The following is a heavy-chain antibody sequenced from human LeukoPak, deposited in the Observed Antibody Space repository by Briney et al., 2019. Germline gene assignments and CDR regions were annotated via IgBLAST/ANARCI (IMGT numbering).Heavy chain of an antibody. J-gene: IGHJ4*02. CDR1: GFTFSSYA. CDR2: ISYDGSNK. Sequence: GGSLRLSCAASGFTFSSYAMNWVRQAPGKGLEWVAVISYDGSNKYYADSVKGRFTISRDNSKNTLYLQMNSLRAEDTAVYYCARRQQPYYFDYWGQGTLVTVSS. D-gene: IGHD6-13*01. V-gene: IGHV3-30-3*01. CDR3: ARRQQPYYFDY.